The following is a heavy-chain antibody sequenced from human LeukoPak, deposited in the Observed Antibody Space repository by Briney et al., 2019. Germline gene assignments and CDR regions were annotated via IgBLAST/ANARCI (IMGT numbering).Heavy chain of an antibody. Sequence: PETLSLTCAVYGGSFSGYYWSWIRQPPGKGREWIGEINHRGSTNSTPSLKSRVTISVATSTNPFSLKLSSVTAADTAVYYSARSLRRYCSSPSCSPYYYYYMDVWGKGTTVTVSS. D-gene: IGHD2-2*01. CDR1: GGSFSGYY. J-gene: IGHJ6*03. CDR3: ARSLRRYCSSPSCSPYYYYYMDV. CDR2: INHRGST. V-gene: IGHV4-34*01.